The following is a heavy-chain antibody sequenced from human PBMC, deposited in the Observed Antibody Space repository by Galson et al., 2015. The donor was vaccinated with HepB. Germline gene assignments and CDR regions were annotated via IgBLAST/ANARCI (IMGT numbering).Heavy chain of an antibody. Sequence: SVKVSCKVYGYTLIELSMHWVRQAPGKGLEWVGGFDPEDGETIYAQKFQDRVTVTEDTSTDTAYMELSSLRSEDTAVYYCARQESSGYYCWGQGTQVTVSS. CDR2: FDPEDGET. D-gene: IGHD3-22*01. CDR3: ARQESSGYYC. V-gene: IGHV1-24*01. J-gene: IGHJ4*02. CDR1: GYTLIELS.